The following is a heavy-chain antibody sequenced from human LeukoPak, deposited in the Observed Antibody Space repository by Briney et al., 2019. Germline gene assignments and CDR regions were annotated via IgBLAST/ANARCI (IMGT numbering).Heavy chain of an antibody. V-gene: IGHV4-61*02. D-gene: IGHD3-22*01. CDR2: IYTSGST. CDR3: ARASYSYDINGWVPFDY. J-gene: IGHJ4*02. CDR1: GNSISSGDNY. Sequence: PSQTLSLTCTVSGNSISSGDNYWSWIRQPAGKGLEWIGRIYTSGSTNYNPSLKSRVTISGDTSKNQFSLRLSSVTAEDTAVYYRARASYSYDINGWVPFDYWGQGTLVTVSS.